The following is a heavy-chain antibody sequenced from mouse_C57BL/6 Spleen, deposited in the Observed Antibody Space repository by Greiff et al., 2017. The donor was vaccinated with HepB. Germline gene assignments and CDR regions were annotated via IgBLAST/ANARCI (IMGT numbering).Heavy chain of an antibody. CDR1: GYTFTSYW. D-gene: IGHD2-3*01. CDR2: IDPSDSYT. CDR3: AEGWLPFAY. J-gene: IGHJ3*01. V-gene: IGHV1-50*01. Sequence: QVQLQQPGAELVKPGASVKLSCKASGYTFTSYWMQWVKQRPGQGLEWIGEIDPSDSYTNYNQKFKGKATLTVDTSSSTAYMQLSSLTSEDSAVYYCAEGWLPFAYWGQGTLVTVSA.